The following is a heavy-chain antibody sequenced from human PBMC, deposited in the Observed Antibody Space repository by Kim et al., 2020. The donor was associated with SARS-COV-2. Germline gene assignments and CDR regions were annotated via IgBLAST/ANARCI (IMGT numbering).Heavy chain of an antibody. CDR2: ISYDGSNK. CDR3: SYGSGSYYTFFAY. Sequence: GGSLRLSCAASGFTFSSYAMHWVRQAPGKGLEWVAVISYDGSNKYYADSVKGRFTISRDNSKNTLYLQMNSLRAEDTAVYYCSYGSGSYYTFFAYWGQGTLVTVSS. J-gene: IGHJ4*02. V-gene: IGHV3-30-3*01. D-gene: IGHD3-10*01. CDR1: GFTFSSYA.